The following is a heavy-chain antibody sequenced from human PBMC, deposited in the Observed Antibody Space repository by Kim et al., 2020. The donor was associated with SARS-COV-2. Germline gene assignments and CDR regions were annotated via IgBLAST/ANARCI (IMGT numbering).Heavy chain of an antibody. V-gene: IGHV3-30*04. CDR2: ISYDGSNK. Sequence: GGSLRLSCAASGFTFSSYAMHWVRQAPGKGLEWVAVISYDGSNKYYADSVKGRFTISRDNSKNTLYLQINSLRAEDTAVYYCARDLVVVAATQKGPFDYWGQGTLVTVSS. CDR3: ARDLVVVAATQKGPFDY. J-gene: IGHJ4*02. D-gene: IGHD2-15*01. CDR1: GFTFSSYA.